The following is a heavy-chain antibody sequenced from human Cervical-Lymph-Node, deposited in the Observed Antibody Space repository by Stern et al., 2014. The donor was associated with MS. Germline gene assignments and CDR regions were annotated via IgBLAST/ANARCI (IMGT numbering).Heavy chain of an antibody. CDR1: GGSISGFY. V-gene: IGHV4-4*07. D-gene: IGHD6-6*01. J-gene: IGHJ4*02. Sequence: QVQLQESGPGLVKPSETLSLACTVSGGSISGFYWSWIRQPAGKGLEWIGRIYASGSTDQTPPLKSRVTMSVDPSRNQFSLKLRSVTAADTAVYYCARDLRSDYSSSGFDYWGQGTLVTVSS. CDR2: IYASGST. CDR3: ARDLRSDYSSSGFDY.